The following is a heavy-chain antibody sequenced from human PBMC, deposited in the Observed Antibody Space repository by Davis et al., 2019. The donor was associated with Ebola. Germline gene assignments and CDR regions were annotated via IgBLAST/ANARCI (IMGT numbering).Heavy chain of an antibody. CDR2: INGDGSST. J-gene: IGHJ6*04. Sequence: HTGGSLRLSFTASGFSFSTYWMHWVRQAPGKGLVWVSRINGDGSSTSYADSVKGRFTISRDNAKNTLYLQMNSLRAEDTAVYYCARRGYSSGWYRPIDVWGKGTTVTVSS. CDR3: ARRGYSSGWYRPIDV. V-gene: IGHV3-74*01. CDR1: GFSFSTYW. D-gene: IGHD6-19*01.